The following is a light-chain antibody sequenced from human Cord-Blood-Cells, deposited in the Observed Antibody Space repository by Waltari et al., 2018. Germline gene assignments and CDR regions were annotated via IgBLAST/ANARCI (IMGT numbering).Light chain of an antibody. CDR3: CSYAGSSTDVV. J-gene: IGLJ2*01. CDR1: SSDVGSYNL. CDR2: EGS. V-gene: IGLV2-23*01. Sequence: QSALTQPASVSGSPGQSITISCTGTSSDVGSYNLFSCYQQHPGKAPKLMIYEGSKRPSGVSNRFSGSKSGNTASLTISGLQAEDEADYYCCSYAGSSTDVVFGGGTKLTVL.